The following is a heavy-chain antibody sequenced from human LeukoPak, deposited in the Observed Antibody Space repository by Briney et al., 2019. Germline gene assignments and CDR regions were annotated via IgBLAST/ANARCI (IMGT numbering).Heavy chain of an antibody. D-gene: IGHD6-13*01. CDR2: ITGTGGAT. CDR1: GFTFSGFE. J-gene: IGHJ4*02. CDR3: ACAWYGQYSVDY. V-gene: IGHV3-23*01. Sequence: GGSLRLSCAASGFTFSGFEMTWVRQAPGKGLEWVSAITGTGGATYYADSVKGRFTISRDNSKSTLYLQMNSLRAEDTAVYYCACAWYGQYSVDYWGQGTLVTVSS.